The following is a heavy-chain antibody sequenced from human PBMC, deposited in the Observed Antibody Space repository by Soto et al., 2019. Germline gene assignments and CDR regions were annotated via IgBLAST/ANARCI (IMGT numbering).Heavy chain of an antibody. CDR1: GFTFSSYS. Sequence: EVQLVESGGGLVQPGGSLRLSCAASGFTFSSYSMNWVRQAPGKGLEWVSYISSSSSTIYYADSVKGRFTISRDNAKNSLYLQMNSLRAEDTAVYYCAREAPDFWSGYYENYWGQGTLVTVSS. V-gene: IGHV3-48*01. D-gene: IGHD3-3*01. J-gene: IGHJ4*02. CDR2: ISSSSSTI. CDR3: AREAPDFWSGYYENY.